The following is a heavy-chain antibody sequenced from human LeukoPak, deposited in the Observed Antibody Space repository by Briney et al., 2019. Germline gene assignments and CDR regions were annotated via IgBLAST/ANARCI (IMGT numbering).Heavy chain of an antibody. J-gene: IGHJ5*02. V-gene: IGHV1-2*02. CDR1: GYTFTSYY. Sequence: ASVQVSCKTSGYTFTSYYIHWLRQAPGQRFEWMGWSDPKRRATKYEHFQGRVTMTRDTSISTAYMELSRLTSDDTAVYYCARGPSDIVVVVAAQHNWFDPWGQGTLVTVSS. CDR2: SDPKRRAT. CDR3: ARGPSDIVVVVAAQHNWFDP. D-gene: IGHD2-15*01.